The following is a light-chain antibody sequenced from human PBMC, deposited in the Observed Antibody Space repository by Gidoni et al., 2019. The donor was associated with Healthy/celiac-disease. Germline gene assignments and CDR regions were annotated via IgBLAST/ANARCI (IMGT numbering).Light chain of an antibody. CDR3: QQYSNWPPFT. CDR1: ETIDYK. Sequence: ETVLTQSPVTLSVSSGERAALPCRASETIDYKLAWYQHKPGQAPRLLIYGASIRATGVPDRFRGSGSGTEFTLTISSLQSEDFAFYYCQQYSNWPPFTFGGGTKVEMK. V-gene: IGKV3-15*01. J-gene: IGKJ4*01. CDR2: GAS.